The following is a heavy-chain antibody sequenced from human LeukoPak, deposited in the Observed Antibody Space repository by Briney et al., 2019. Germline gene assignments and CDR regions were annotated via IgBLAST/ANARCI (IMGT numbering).Heavy chain of an antibody. CDR3: ARAPPLGYCSGGSCYSAFWDY. V-gene: IGHV4-61*02. D-gene: IGHD2-15*01. CDR2: IYTSGST. Sequence: PSQTLSLTCTVSGGSINSGSYYWSWIRQSAGKGLEWIGRIYTSGSTYYNPSLKSRVTISVDTSKNQFSLKLSSVTAADTAVYYWARAPPLGYCSGGSCYSAFWDYWGQGTLGTVSS. J-gene: IGHJ4*02. CDR1: GGSINSGSYY.